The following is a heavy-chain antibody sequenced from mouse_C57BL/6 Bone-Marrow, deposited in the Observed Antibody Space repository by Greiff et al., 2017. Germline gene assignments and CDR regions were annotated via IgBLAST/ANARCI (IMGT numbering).Heavy chain of an antibody. CDR2: INPNNGGT. Sequence: EVQLQQSGPELVKPGASVKISCKASGYTFTDYYMNWVKQSHGQSLEWIGDINPNNGGTSYNQKFKGKATLTVDKSSSTAYMELRSLTSDDSAVYYCAYSKRAYWGQGTLVTVSA. D-gene: IGHD2-5*01. J-gene: IGHJ3*01. V-gene: IGHV1-26*01. CDR1: GYTFTDYY. CDR3: AYSKRAY.